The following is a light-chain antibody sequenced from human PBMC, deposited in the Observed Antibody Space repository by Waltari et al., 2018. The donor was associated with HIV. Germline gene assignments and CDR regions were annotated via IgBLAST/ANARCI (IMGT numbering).Light chain of an antibody. CDR1: TSDVGGYHF. CDR3: SSYATNTTVI. J-gene: IGLJ2*01. CDR2: DGT. V-gene: IGLV2-14*03. Sequence: QSALTSPASVSGSPGQSITISCTGTTSDVGGYHFVWWFHQLPAKAPHPLIYDGTRRPSGPSDRFSGSKSGATASLTISGRHAEDEADYYCSSYATNTTVIFGGGTKVTVL.